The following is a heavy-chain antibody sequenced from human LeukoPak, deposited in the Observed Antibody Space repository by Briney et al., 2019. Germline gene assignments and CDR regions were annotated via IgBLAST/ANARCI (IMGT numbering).Heavy chain of an antibody. CDR3: ASRVDSRGWYVRYFDY. Sequence: GGSLRLSCAASGFTFRGYALSWVRQAPGKGLEWISTISGGGGDTYYPDSVKGRFTISTDNSKNTLYLQMNSLRAEDTAIYYCASRVDSRGWYVRYFDYWGQGTQVTVSS. CDR1: GFTFRGYA. V-gene: IGHV3-23*01. J-gene: IGHJ4*02. D-gene: IGHD6-19*01. CDR2: ISGGGGDT.